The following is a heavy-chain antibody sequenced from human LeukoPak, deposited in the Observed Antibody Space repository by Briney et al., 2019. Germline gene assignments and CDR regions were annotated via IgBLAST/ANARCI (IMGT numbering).Heavy chain of an antibody. J-gene: IGHJ6*03. CDR2: ISSSGSTI. CDR3: ARVRGGYSYGTGYYYMDV. V-gene: IGHV3-48*03. CDR1: GFTFSSYE. Sequence: AGGSLGLSCAASGFTFSSYEMSWVRQAPGKGLEWVSYISSSGSTIYYADSVEGRFTISRDNAKNSLYLQMNSLRAEDTAVYYCARVRGGYSYGTGYYYMDVWGKGTTVTVSS. D-gene: IGHD5-18*01.